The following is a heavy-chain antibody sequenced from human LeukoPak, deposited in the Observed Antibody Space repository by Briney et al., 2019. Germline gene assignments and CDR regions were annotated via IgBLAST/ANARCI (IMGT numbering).Heavy chain of an antibody. CDR2: INPNSGGT. J-gene: IGHJ4*02. V-gene: IGHV1-2*02. CDR1: GYTFIGFY. Sequence: GASVKVSCKASGYTFIGFYMHWVRQAPGQGLEWMGWINPNSGGTNYAQKFQGRVTMTRDTSISTAYMNLSSLRSDDTAVYYCATHRSYYDSRGYYRPTWFDYWGQGTLVTAYS. CDR3: ATHRSYYDSRGYYRPTWFDY. D-gene: IGHD3-22*01.